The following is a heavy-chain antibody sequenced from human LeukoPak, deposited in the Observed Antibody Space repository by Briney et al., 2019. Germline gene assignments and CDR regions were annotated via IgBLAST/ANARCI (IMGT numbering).Heavy chain of an antibody. CDR1: GFTFSSYG. D-gene: IGHD6-13*01. J-gene: IGHJ2*01. V-gene: IGHV3-23*01. Sequence: GALRLSCAASGFTFSSYGMSWVRQAPGKGLEWVSAISGSGGSTYYADSVKGRFTISRDNAKNSLYLQMNSLRAEDTAVYYCAREGYWSTNWYKFGSLLRYFDLWGRGTLVTVSS. CDR2: ISGSGGST. CDR3: AREGYWSTNWYKFGSLLRYFDL.